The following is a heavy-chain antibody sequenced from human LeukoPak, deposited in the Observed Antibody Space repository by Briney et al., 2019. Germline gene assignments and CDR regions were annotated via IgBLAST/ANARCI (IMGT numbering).Heavy chain of an antibody. CDR1: GFTFSSYW. V-gene: IGHV3-74*01. Sequence: GGSLRLSCAASGFTFSSYWMHWVRQAPGKGLVWVSRIDSDGSSTSYADSVKGRFTISRDNAKNTLYLQMNSLRAEDTAVYYCARLGSQGGVAALDYWGQGTLVTVSS. J-gene: IGHJ4*02. CDR3: ARLGSQGGVAALDY. D-gene: IGHD6-25*01. CDR2: IDSDGSST.